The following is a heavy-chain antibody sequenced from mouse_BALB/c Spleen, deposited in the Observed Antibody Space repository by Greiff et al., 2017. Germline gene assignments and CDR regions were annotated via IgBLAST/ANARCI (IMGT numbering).Heavy chain of an antibody. CDR1: GYSITSGYY. J-gene: IGHJ2*01. D-gene: IGHD1-2*01. V-gene: IGHV3-6*02. CDR2: ISYDGSN. Sequence: EVQLVESGPGLVKPSQSLSLTCSVTGYSITSGYYWNWIRQFPGNKLEWMGYISYDGSNNYNPSLKNRISITRDTSKNQFFLKLNSVTTEDTATYYCARQEHYYGYFDYWGQGTTLTVSS. CDR3: ARQEHYYGYFDY.